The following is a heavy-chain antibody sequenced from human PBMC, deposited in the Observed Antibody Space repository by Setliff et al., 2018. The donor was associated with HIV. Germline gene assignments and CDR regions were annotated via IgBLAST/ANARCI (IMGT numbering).Heavy chain of an antibody. V-gene: IGHV4-38-2*02. CDR1: GGSVDGYY. CDR2: INHSGTS. Sequence: PSETLSLTCTVSGGSVDGYYWGWIRQPPGKGLEWIGSINHSGTSYYNPSLKSRVTISIDTSKNQFFLKLSSVTAADTAVYYCARPGVVGSSWSWYFDLWGRGTLVTVSS. D-gene: IGHD6-13*01. J-gene: IGHJ2*01. CDR3: ARPGVVGSSWSWYFDL.